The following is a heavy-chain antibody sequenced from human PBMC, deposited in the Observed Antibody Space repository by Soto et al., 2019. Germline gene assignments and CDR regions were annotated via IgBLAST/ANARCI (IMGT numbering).Heavy chain of an antibody. J-gene: IGHJ6*02. Sequence: QVQLVESGGGVVQPGRSLRLSCAASGFTFSSYAMHWVRQAPGKGLEWVAVISYDGSNKYYADSVKGRFTISRDNSKNTLYLQMNSLRAEDTAVYYCARERGSIAAPTWGHGMDVWGQGTTVTVSS. V-gene: IGHV3-30-3*01. CDR3: ARERGSIAAPTWGHGMDV. D-gene: IGHD6-6*01. CDR1: GFTFSSYA. CDR2: ISYDGSNK.